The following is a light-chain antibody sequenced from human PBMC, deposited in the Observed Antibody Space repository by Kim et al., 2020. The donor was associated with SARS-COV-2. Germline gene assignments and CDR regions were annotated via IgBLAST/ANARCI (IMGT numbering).Light chain of an antibody. J-gene: IGKJ1*01. CDR3: QQYNSYSPT. Sequence: ASVGDRVTITCRASQSVSSWLAWYQQKPGKAPKLLIYDGSSLESGVQSRFSGSGSGTEFTLTISCLQPDDFATYYCQQYNSYSPTFGQGTKVDIK. CDR2: DGS. V-gene: IGKV1-5*01. CDR1: QSVSSW.